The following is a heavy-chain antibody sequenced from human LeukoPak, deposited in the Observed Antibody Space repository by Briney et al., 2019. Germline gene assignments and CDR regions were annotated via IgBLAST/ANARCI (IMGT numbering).Heavy chain of an antibody. V-gene: IGHV4-59*01. CDR1: GGSISSDY. D-gene: IGHD1-1*01. CDR3: ARVATTGWSYYMDV. Sequence: SETLSLTCTVSGGSISSDYWSWIRQPPGKGLEWMGYIYDSGITNYNPSLKSRVAISVDTSRNQFSLRLSSVTAADTAVYFCARVATTGWSYYMDVWGKGTTVTVFS. CDR2: IYDSGIT. J-gene: IGHJ6*03.